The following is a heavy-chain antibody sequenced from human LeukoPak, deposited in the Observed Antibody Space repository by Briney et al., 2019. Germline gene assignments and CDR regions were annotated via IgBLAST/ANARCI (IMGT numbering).Heavy chain of an antibody. V-gene: IGHV4-34*01. J-gene: IGHJ5*02. CDR2: INHSGST. CDR3: ARSGSRSSSWFDP. CDR1: GGSFSGYY. D-gene: IGHD6-6*01. Sequence: SETLSLTCAVYGGSFSGYYWSWIRQPPGKGLEWIGEINHSGSTNYNPSLKSRVTISVDTSKNQFSLKLSSVTAADTAVHYCARSGSRSSSWFDPWGQGTLVTVSS.